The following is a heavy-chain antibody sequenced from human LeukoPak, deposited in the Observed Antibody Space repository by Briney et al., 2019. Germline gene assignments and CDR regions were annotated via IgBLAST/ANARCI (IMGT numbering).Heavy chain of an antibody. D-gene: IGHD5-18*01. Sequence: SQTLSLTCTVSGGSISSGSYYWSWIRQPAGKGLGWIGRIYTSGSTNYNPSLRSRVTISVDTSKNQFSLKLSSVTAADTAVYYCARHRYGRNYFDYWGQGTLVTVSS. V-gene: IGHV4-61*02. J-gene: IGHJ4*02. CDR1: GGSISSGSYY. CDR3: ARHRYGRNYFDY. CDR2: IYTSGST.